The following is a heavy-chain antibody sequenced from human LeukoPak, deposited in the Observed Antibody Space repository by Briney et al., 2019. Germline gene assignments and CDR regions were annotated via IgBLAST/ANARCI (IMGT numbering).Heavy chain of an antibody. CDR2: ISGDGVSP. Sequence: GGSLRLSCAASGFTFNNYALTWVRQTPGKGLECVSAISGDGVSPYYADSVRGRFTISRDNSKNTLYLQMNSLRAEDTAVYYCAKGRRAVAGLYYFDYWGQGTLVTVSS. CDR1: GFTFNNYA. J-gene: IGHJ4*02. V-gene: IGHV3-23*01. CDR3: AKGRRAVAGLYYFDY. D-gene: IGHD6-19*01.